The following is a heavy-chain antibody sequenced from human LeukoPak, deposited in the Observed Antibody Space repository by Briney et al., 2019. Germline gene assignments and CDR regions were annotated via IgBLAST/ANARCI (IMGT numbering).Heavy chain of an antibody. CDR3: AREESAGFDY. V-gene: IGHV3-30-3*01. CDR1: GFTASSNY. Sequence: GGSLRLSCAASGFTASSNYMSWVRQAPGKGLEWVAVISYDGSNKYYADSVKGRFTISRDNSKNTLYLQMNSLRAEDTAVYYCAREESAGFDYWGQGTLVTVSS. CDR2: ISYDGSNK. D-gene: IGHD6-13*01. J-gene: IGHJ4*02.